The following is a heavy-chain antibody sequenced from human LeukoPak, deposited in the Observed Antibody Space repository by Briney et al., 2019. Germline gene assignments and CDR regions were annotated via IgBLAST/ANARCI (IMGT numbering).Heavy chain of an antibody. Sequence: SETLSLTCTASGGSISSYYWSWIRQPAGKGLEWIGRIYTSGSTNYNPSLKSRVTMSVDTSKNQFSLKLSSVTAADSAVYYCARVGNYYYGSGSYYFDYWGQGTLVTVSS. V-gene: IGHV4-4*07. CDR2: IYTSGST. CDR1: GGSISSYY. D-gene: IGHD3-10*01. CDR3: ARVGNYYYGSGSYYFDY. J-gene: IGHJ4*02.